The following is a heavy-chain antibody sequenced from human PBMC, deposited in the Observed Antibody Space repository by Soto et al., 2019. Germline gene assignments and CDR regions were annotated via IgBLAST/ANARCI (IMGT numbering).Heavy chain of an antibody. CDR3: ASRRSVYYDSSGYYFDY. CDR1: GGTFSSYA. D-gene: IGHD3-22*01. J-gene: IGHJ4*02. V-gene: IGHV1-69*06. CDR2: IIPIFGTA. Sequence: SVKVSCKASGGTFSSYAIGWVRQAPGQGLGWMGGIIPIFGTANYAQKFQGRVTITADKSTSTAYMELSSLRSEDTAVYYCASRRSVYYDSSGYYFDYWGQGTLVTVSS.